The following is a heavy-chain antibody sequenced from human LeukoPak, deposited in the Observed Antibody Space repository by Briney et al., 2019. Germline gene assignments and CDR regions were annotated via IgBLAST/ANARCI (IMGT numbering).Heavy chain of an antibody. V-gene: IGHV1-69*13. CDR3: AILRGGRYSERGYYMDV. CDR1: GGTFTSYA. J-gene: IGHJ6*03. Sequence: GASVKVSCKASGGTFTSYAISWVRQAPGQGLEWMGGIIPIFGTANYAQKFQGRVTITADESTSTAYMELSSLRSEDTAVYYCAILRGGRYSERGYYMDVWGKGTTVTVSS. CDR2: IIPIFGTA. D-gene: IGHD6-19*01.